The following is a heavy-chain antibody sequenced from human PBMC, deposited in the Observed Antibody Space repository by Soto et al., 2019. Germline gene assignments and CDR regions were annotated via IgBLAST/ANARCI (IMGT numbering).Heavy chain of an antibody. J-gene: IGHJ4*02. D-gene: IGHD6-13*01. CDR3: ARDRERDAWYEDY. CDR2: ISGSDCST. CDR1: AFSFSSYA. Sequence: GGSLRLSCVASAFSFSSYAMSWVPRPPGKGLEWGSVISGSDCSTYYADSVKGRFTISRDNSKNTLYLQMYSLRAEDTAIYYCARDRERDAWYEDYWGQGTLVT. V-gene: IGHV3-23*01.